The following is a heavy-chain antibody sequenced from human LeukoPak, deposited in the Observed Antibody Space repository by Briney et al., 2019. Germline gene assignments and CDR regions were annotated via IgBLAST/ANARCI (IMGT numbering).Heavy chain of an antibody. V-gene: IGHV4-59*01. CDR2: IYYSGST. CDR3: ARGARVTPFDY. CDR1: GGSISSYY. Sequence: PSETLYLTCTASGGSISSYYWSWIRQPPGKGLEWIGYIYYSGSTNYNPSVKSRVTISVDTSKNQLSLKLTSVTAADTAVYYCARGARVTPFDYWGQGTLVTVSS. J-gene: IGHJ4*02. D-gene: IGHD2-21*02.